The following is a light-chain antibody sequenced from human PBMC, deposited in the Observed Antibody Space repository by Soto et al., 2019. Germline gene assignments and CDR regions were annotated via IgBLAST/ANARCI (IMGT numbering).Light chain of an antibody. CDR3: QQRSDWLPIT. Sequence: EIVLTQSPGALSLSPWERATLSCRASQSVSESLAWYQQKPGQAPRLLIYDVSYRATGIPVRFSGSGSGTDFTLTISSLEPEDFAVYYCQQRSDWLPITFGQGTRLEIK. J-gene: IGKJ5*01. V-gene: IGKV3-11*01. CDR2: DVS. CDR1: QSVSES.